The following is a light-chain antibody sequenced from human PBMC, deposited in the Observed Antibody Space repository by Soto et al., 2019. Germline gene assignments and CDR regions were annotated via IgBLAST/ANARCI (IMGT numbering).Light chain of an antibody. CDR2: EVS. CDR1: QSLLHITGETF. J-gene: IGKJ5*01. CDR3: MQSTQLPPT. Sequence: DVVMTQTPLSLSVTPGQPASISCKSSQSLLHITGETFLFWYLQKPDQPPQLLIYEVSTRVSGVPDRFSGSGSGTDFTLEISRVETDDVGIYYCMQSTQLPPTFGQGTRLGIE. V-gene: IGKV2D-29*01.